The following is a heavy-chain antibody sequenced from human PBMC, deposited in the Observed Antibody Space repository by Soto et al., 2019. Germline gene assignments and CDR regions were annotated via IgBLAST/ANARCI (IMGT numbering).Heavy chain of an antibody. CDR3: ARKGFGPLPGLVCG. D-gene: IGHD3-10*01. V-gene: IGHV4-59*08. J-gene: IGHJ4*03. Sequence: QVQLQESGPGLVKPSETLSLSCTVSGGSISSYYWSWFRQSPGKRMEWIGYVHHSWGSSYNPSLQGPGALSLGPAQGQFPLKVTSWTAPDTAGDFCARKGFGPLPGLVCGWGQGTQVTVSS. CDR2: VHHSWGS. CDR1: GGSISSYY.